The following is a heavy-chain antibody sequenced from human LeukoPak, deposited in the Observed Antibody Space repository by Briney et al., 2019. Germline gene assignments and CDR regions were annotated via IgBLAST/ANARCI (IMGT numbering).Heavy chain of an antibody. CDR2: MNPNSGNT. Sequence: GASVKVSCKASGYTFTSYDINWVRQATGQGLEWMGWMNPNSGNTGYAQKFQGRVTMTRNTSISTAYMELSSLRSEDTAVYYCARHDSSSWHYYYHGMDVWGQGTTVTVSS. CDR3: ARHDSSSWHYYYHGMDV. J-gene: IGHJ6*02. D-gene: IGHD6-6*01. V-gene: IGHV1-8*01. CDR1: GYTFTSYD.